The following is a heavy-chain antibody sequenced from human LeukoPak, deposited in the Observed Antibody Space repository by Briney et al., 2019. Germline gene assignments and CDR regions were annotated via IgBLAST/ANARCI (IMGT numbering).Heavy chain of an antibody. CDR2: ITSSSSII. J-gene: IGHJ3*02. V-gene: IGHV3-48*01. CDR3: ARALRGYTSGGGDAFDI. Sequence: GGSLRLSCAASGFTFSSYSMNWVRQAPGKGLEWVSYITSSSSIIYYSDSVKGRFTISRDDAKNSLYLQMSSLRAEDTAVYYCARALRGYTSGGGDAFDIWGQGTMVTVSS. D-gene: IGHD5-18*01. CDR1: GFTFSSYS.